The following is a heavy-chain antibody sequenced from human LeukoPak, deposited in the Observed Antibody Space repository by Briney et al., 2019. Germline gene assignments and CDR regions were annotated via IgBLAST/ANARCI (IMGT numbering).Heavy chain of an antibody. CDR2: IYDSGST. Sequence: SETLSLTCTVSGASIRSGDYYWSWLREPPGKGLEWIGYIYDSGSTYYNPSLKSRITISVDTSENRFSLKLSSVTATDTAVYYCARDCSGGSCYGAFDIWGQGTMVIVSS. D-gene: IGHD2-15*01. CDR1: GASIRSGDYY. CDR3: ARDCSGGSCYGAFDI. J-gene: IGHJ3*02. V-gene: IGHV4-30-4*01.